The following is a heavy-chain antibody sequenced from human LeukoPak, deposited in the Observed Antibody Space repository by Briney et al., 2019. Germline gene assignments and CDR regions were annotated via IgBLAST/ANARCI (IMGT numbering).Heavy chain of an antibody. J-gene: IGHJ6*02. CDR1: GFTVSSNE. CDR2: ISGGST. V-gene: IGHV3-38-3*01. CDR3: ARDRGVVAADYGMDV. Sequence: GGSLRLSCAASGFTVSSNEMSWVRQAPGKGLEWVSSISGGSTYYADSRKGRFTISRDNSKNTLHLQMNSLRAEDTAVYYCARDRGVVAADYGMDVWGQGTTVTVSS. D-gene: IGHD2-15*01.